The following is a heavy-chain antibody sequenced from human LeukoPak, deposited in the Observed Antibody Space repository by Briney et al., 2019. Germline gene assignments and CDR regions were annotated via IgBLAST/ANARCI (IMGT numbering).Heavy chain of an antibody. Sequence: SETLSLTCAVSGYSISSGYYWGWSRQPPGKGVECIGSIYHSGSTYYKPSLNSRFTISVDTSKNQFSLKLSSVTAADTAVYYCARGPTYSYGSGSYYLDYWGQGKLVPVSS. CDR2: IYHSGST. V-gene: IGHV4-38-2*01. CDR1: GYSISSGYY. CDR3: ARGPTYSYGSGSYYLDY. J-gene: IGHJ4*02. D-gene: IGHD3-10*01.